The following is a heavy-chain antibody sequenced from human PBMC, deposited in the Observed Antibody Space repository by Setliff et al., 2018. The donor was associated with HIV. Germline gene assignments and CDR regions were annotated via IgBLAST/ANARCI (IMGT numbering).Heavy chain of an antibody. Sequence: ASVKVSCKASGYTFTNYAIHWVRQAPGQGLEWMGWINAGNGNTESSKKFQGRVTITRETSATTAYMELSSVTAPDTAIYYCARQTWEYYDTLTGYYRSPKNFDSWGQGTLVTVSS. CDR3: ARQTWEYYDTLTGYYRSPKNFDS. V-gene: IGHV1-3*01. CDR2: INAGNGNT. CDR1: GYTFTNYA. D-gene: IGHD3-9*01. J-gene: IGHJ4*02.